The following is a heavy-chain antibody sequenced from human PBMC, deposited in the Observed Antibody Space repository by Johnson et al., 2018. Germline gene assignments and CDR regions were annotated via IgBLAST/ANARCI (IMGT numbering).Heavy chain of an antibody. V-gene: IGHV3-11*05. CDR3: ARDASFGASGI. J-gene: IGHJ4*02. CDR1: GFTFSDYH. D-gene: IGHD3-16*01. Sequence: QVQLVESGGDLVKXGGSLRLXCAASGFTFSDYHMAWIRQAPGKGLEWVSYITGRGDPSRGDFMNYADSVRGRFTISRDNAKSSVYLQLNCLRVEDTAVYYCARDASFGASGIWGQGTLVTVSS. CDR2: ITGRGDPSRGDFM.